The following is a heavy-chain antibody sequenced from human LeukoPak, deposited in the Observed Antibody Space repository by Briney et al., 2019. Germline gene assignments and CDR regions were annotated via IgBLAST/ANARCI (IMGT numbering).Heavy chain of an antibody. CDR1: GFTFSDHY. D-gene: IGHD4-17*01. V-gene: IGHV3-72*01. CDR2: TRSKARGYTT. J-gene: IGHJ6*02. CDR3: ARGPTVTFNYHYGMDV. Sequence: GGALRLSCATSGFTFSDHYMDCVRQAPGKGLEWVVRTRSKARGYTTEYAASVKGRFNVSRDESMNTLYLQMNSLKTEETAVYYCARGPTVTFNYHYGMDVWGQGTTVTVSS.